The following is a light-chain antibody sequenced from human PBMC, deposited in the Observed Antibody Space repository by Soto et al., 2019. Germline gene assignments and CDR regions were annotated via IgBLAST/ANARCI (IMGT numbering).Light chain of an antibody. CDR1: QSVSSN. CDR3: QQSGGSPPYT. V-gene: IGKV3-20*01. Sequence: EIVMTQSPATLSVSPGERATLSCRASQSVSSNLAWYQHKPGQAPRLLIYGASSRATGIPHRFSGSESGTDSTLTISRLEPEDCGVYYCQQSGGSPPYTFGQGTRLEIK. CDR2: GAS. J-gene: IGKJ2*01.